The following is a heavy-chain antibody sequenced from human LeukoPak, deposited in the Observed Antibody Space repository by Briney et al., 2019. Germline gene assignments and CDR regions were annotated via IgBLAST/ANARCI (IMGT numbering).Heavy chain of an antibody. V-gene: IGHV3-7*01. J-gene: IGHJ4*02. D-gene: IGHD6-6*01. CDR3: ARDHSIAVDY. CDR1: GFNFISYS. CDR2: IKKTGSET. Sequence: PGGSLRLSCAASGFNFISYSMSWVRQAPGKGLEWVAYIKKTGSETYYVDSVKGRFTITRDNTRNSLFLQMYSLRAEDTAVYYCARDHSIAVDYWGQGTLVTVSS.